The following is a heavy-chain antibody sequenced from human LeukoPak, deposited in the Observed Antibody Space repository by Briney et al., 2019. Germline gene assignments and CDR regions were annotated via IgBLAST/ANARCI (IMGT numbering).Heavy chain of an antibody. D-gene: IGHD3-3*01. Sequence: GGSLRPSCAASGFIFTNYFMSWVRQAPGKGLEWGASINHDGSEKYYVDSVRGRFTISRDNTMNSLYLQMSSLRAEDTAVYYCATDRGWRTSGYYLYYFEYWGQGTLVTFSS. CDR3: ATDRGWRTSGYYLYYFEY. J-gene: IGHJ4*02. CDR2: INHDGSEK. V-gene: IGHV3-7*01. CDR1: GFIFTNYF.